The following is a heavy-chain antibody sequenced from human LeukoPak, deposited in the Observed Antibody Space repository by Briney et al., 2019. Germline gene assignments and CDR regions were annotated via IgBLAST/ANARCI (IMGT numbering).Heavy chain of an antibody. Sequence: SETLSLTCTVSGGSISSSSYYWGWIRQPPGKELEWIGSIYYSGSTYYNPSLKSRVTISVDTSKNQFSLKLSSVTAADTAVYYCARDQSRWYCSSTSCYGNNWFDPWGQGTLVTVSS. CDR2: IYYSGST. V-gene: IGHV4-39*07. J-gene: IGHJ5*02. CDR3: ARDQSRWYCSSTSCYGNNWFDP. D-gene: IGHD2-2*01. CDR1: GGSISSSSYY.